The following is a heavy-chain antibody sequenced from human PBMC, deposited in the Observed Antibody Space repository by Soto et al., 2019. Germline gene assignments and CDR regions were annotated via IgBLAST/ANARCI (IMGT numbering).Heavy chain of an antibody. CDR3: ASLGVGDWANYYYYYGMDV. CDR1: GFTFSVYA. D-gene: IGHD2-21*02. CDR2: VTANGGST. Sequence: GSLRLSCAATGFTFSVYAMTWVRQAPGKGLEWVSAVTANGGSTYSADSVKGRFTISRDNSKNTLFLQMNSLRAEDTAVYYCASLGVGDWANYYYYYGMDVWGQGTTVTVSS. J-gene: IGHJ6*02. V-gene: IGHV3-23*01.